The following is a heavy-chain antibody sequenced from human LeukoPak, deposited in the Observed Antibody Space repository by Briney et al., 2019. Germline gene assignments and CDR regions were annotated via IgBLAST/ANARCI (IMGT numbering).Heavy chain of an antibody. CDR3: ARDLTSYDSSGSYYYYYGMDV. CDR1: GYTFTSYG. D-gene: IGHD3-22*01. CDR2: ISAYNGHT. J-gene: IGHJ6*02. V-gene: IGHV1-18*01. Sequence: ASVKVSCKASGYTFTSYGISWVRQVPGQGLEWMGWISAYNGHTNYAQKLQGRVTMTTDTSTSTAYMELRSLRSDDTAVYYCARDLTSYDSSGSYYYYYGMDVWGQGTTVTVSS.